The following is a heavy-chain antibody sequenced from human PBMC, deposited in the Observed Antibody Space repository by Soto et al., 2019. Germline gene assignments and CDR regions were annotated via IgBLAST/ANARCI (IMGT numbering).Heavy chain of an antibody. CDR2: ISGSAGST. CDR1: GFTFSSYA. CDR3: AKYSSSSYFDY. J-gene: IGHJ4*02. Sequence: GGSLSLSCAASGFTFSSYAMSWVRQAPGKGLEWVSVISGSAGSTYYADSVKGRFTISRDNSKNTLFLQMNSLRAEDTAVYYCAKYSSSSYFDYWGQGTLVTVSS. V-gene: IGHV3-23*01. D-gene: IGHD6-6*01.